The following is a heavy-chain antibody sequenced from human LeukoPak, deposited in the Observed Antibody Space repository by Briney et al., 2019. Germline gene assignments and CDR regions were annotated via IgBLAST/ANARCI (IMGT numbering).Heavy chain of an antibody. CDR3: ARLPQH. Sequence: GGSLRLSCAASGFTFSSYAMHWVRQAPGKGLEYVSAISSNGGSTYYANSVKGRFTISRDNSKNTLYLQMGSLRAEDMAVYYCARLPQHWGQGSLVTVSS. CDR1: GFTFSSYA. J-gene: IGHJ1*01. V-gene: IGHV3-64*01. CDR2: ISSNGGST.